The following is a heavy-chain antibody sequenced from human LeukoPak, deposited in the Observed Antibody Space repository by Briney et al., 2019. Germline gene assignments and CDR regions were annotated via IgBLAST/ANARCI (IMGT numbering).Heavy chain of an antibody. V-gene: IGHV3-7*01. D-gene: IGHD2-15*01. J-gene: IGHJ5*02. CDR1: GFTFSTYW. Sequence: GGSLRLSCAASGFTFSTYWMTWVRQAPGKGLQWVANIKEDASQIYYVDSVKGRFTISRDNAQNSPYLQMNNLRAEDTAVYYCARPSGYCSGGSCFPFNAWGQGTLVTVSS. CDR2: IKEDASQI. CDR3: ARPSGYCSGGSCFPFNA.